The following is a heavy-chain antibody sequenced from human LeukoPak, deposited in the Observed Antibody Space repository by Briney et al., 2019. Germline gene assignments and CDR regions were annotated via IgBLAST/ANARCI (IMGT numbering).Heavy chain of an antibody. CDR1: GGPLSSSSYY. J-gene: IGHJ3*02. D-gene: IGHD3-16*01. V-gene: IGHV4-39*07. CDR3: ARVHGIMADAFDI. CDR2: IYYSGST. Sequence: SETLSLTCTVSGGPLSSSSYYWGWIRQPPGKGLEWIGSIYYSGSTYYNPSLKSRVTISVDTSNNQFSLKLSSVTAADAAVYYCARVHGIMADAFDIWGQGTMVTVSS.